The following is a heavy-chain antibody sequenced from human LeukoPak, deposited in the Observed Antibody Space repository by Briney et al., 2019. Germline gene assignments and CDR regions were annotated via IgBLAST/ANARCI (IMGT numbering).Heavy chain of an antibody. J-gene: IGHJ4*02. V-gene: IGHV3-23*01. CDR2: ISSSDGST. CDR3: ATDHYYGSGSYYKGEPFDY. Sequence: GGSLRLSCAASGFTFSSYAMNWVRQAPGKGLEWVSTISSSDGSTYYADSVKGRFTISRDNSKSTLYLQMNSLRAEDTAVYYCATDHYYGSGSYYKGEPFDYWGQGTLVTVSS. CDR1: GFTFSSYA. D-gene: IGHD3-10*01.